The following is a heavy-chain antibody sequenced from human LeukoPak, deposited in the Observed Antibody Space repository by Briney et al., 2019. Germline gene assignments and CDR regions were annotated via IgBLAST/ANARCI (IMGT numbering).Heavy chain of an antibody. D-gene: IGHD3-10*01. J-gene: IGHJ4*02. CDR1: GFTFSSYG. Sequence: PGRSLRLSCAASGFTFSSYGMHWVRQAPGKGLEWVAVISYDGSNKYYADSVKGRFTISRDNSKNTLYLQMNSLRAEDTAVYYCAKGKGAQRITMVRGVLFDYWGQGTLVTVSS. V-gene: IGHV3-30*18. CDR2: ISYDGSNK. CDR3: AKGKGAQRITMVRGVLFDY.